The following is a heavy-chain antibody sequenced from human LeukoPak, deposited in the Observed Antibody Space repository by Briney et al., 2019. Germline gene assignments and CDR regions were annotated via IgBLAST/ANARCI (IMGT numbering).Heavy chain of an antibody. V-gene: IGHV3-7*04. D-gene: IGHD6-13*01. J-gene: IGHJ6*02. CDR1: GFTFSTYW. CDR2: IKEDGTGK. CDR3: AREIPQQLVAMDV. Sequence: PGGSLTLSCVASGFTFSTYWMSWVRQAHGKGLEWLANIKEDGTGKNHVDSVKGRFTISRDNAKNSLYLQMNGLRAEDTAVYYCAREIPQQLVAMDVWGQGTTVTVSS.